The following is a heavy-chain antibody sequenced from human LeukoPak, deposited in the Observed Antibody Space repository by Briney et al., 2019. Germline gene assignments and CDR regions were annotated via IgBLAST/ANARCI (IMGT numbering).Heavy chain of an antibody. Sequence: GGSLRLSCAASGFTFSSYWMSWVRQAPGKGLEWVANIKQDGSEKYYVDSVKGRFTISRDNAKNSLYLQMSSLRAEDTAVYYCARRAAPNSYYYGMDVWGKGTTVTVSS. CDR2: IKQDGSEK. J-gene: IGHJ6*04. V-gene: IGHV3-7*03. CDR3: ARRAAPNSYYYGMDV. D-gene: IGHD2-15*01. CDR1: GFTFSSYW.